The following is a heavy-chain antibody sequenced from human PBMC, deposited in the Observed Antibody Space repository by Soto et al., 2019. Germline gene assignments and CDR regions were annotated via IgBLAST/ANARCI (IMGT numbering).Heavy chain of an antibody. CDR3: TVGGAGHPFDY. CDR2: IHYSGST. CDR1: GVSITSHY. Sequence: SETLSLTCTVSGVSITSHYWTWIRQPPGKGLEWIGNIHYSGSTNYSPSLKGRVIISVDTSENQSSLKLSSVTTADTAVYYCTVGGAGHPFDYWGQGTLVTVSS. J-gene: IGHJ4*02. V-gene: IGHV4-59*11. D-gene: IGHD3-16*01.